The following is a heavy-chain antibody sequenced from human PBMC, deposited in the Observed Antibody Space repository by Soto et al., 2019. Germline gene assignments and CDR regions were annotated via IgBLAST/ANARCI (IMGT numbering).Heavy chain of an antibody. V-gene: IGHV4-59*01. D-gene: IGHD3-10*01. Sequence: ETLSLTCTVSGGSISSYYWSWIRQPPGKGLEWIGYIYYSGSTNYNPSLKSRVTISVDTSKNQFSLKLSSVTAADTAVYYCAMVRGGTFDYWGQGTLVTVSS. CDR2: IYYSGST. J-gene: IGHJ4*02. CDR1: GGSISSYY. CDR3: AMVRGGTFDY.